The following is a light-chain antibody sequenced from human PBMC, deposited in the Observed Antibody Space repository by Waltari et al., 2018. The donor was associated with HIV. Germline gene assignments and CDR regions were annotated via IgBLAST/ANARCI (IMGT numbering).Light chain of an antibody. V-gene: IGKV3-11*01. Sequence: EIVLTQSPATLSLSPGERATLSCRASQSVGSYLAWYQQKPGQDPRLLIYDASTRATCIPARFSGSGSGTDFTLTISSLEPEDFAVYYCQQRSDWPPTCGQGTKVGIK. CDR2: DAS. J-gene: IGKJ1*01. CDR3: QQRSDWPPT. CDR1: QSVGSY.